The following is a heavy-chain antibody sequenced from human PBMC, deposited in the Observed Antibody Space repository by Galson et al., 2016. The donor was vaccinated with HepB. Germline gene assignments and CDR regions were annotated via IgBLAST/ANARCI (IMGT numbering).Heavy chain of an antibody. CDR3: ARLQLERRYYFDF. CDR1: GGTFSSYA. Sequence: SVKVSCKAPGGTFSSYAISWVRQAPGQGLEWMGRIISILGIKTYAQKFQGRVTITADKSTSTAYMELSSLRSEDTAVYYCARLQLERRYYFDFWGQGTLVTVSS. CDR2: IISILGIK. V-gene: IGHV1-69*04. D-gene: IGHD1-1*01. J-gene: IGHJ4*02.